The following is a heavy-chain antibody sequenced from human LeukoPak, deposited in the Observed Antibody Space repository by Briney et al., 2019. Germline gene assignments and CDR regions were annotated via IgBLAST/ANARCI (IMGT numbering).Heavy chain of an antibody. D-gene: IGHD6-19*01. V-gene: IGHV3-23*01. Sequence: GGSLRLSCAASGFTFSSYAMSWVRQAPGKGLEWVSAISGSGGSTYYADSVKGRFAISRDNSKNTLYLQMNSLRAEDTAVYYCAKDQEQWLVRPFYYYGMTSGAKGPRSPSP. CDR2: ISGSGGST. CDR1: GFTFSSYA. J-gene: IGHJ6*02. CDR3: AKDQEQWLVRPFYYYGMTS.